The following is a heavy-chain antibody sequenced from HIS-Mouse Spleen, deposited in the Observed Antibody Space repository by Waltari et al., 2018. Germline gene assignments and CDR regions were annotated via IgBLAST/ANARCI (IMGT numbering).Heavy chain of an antibody. J-gene: IGHJ2*01. D-gene: IGHD6-13*01. CDR1: GGSISSSSYY. CDR2: IYYSGRT. Sequence: QLQLQESGPGLVKPSETLSLTCTVSGGSISSSSYYWGLIRQPPWKGLELIGGIYYSGRTYYNPSLKGRVTISVDTSKNQFSLKLSSVTAADTAVYYCAREIPYSSSWYDWYFDLWGRGTLVTVSS. V-gene: IGHV4-39*07. CDR3: AREIPYSSSWYDWYFDL.